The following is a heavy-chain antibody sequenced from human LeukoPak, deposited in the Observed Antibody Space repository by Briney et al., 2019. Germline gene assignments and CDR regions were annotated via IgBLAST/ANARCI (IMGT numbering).Heavy chain of an antibody. CDR3: ARGLYNYGHGDY. CDR1: GGSISSSSYY. Sequence: SESLSLTSTVSGGSISSSSYYWGWIRQPPGKGLEWVGSIYYSGSTYYNPSLKSRVTISVDTSKNQFSLKLSSVAAADTAVYYCARGLYNYGHGDYWGQGTLVTVSS. CDR2: IYYSGST. J-gene: IGHJ4*02. V-gene: IGHV4-39*01. D-gene: IGHD5-18*01.